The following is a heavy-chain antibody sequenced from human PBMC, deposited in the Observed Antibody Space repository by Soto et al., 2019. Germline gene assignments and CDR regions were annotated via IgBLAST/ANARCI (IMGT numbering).Heavy chain of an antibody. V-gene: IGHV3-23*01. CDR3: NGHYYGSGTYPHY. D-gene: IGHD3-10*01. CDR2: FSGTTRIA. Sequence: EVQLLESGGGSVHPGGSVRLSCAASGFTFSTYAMNWVRQPPGKRLEWVAGFSGTTRIAKYADSVQDRFTISSDNSKNTVYLQMNTPRVEDSDTYYCNGHYYGSGTYPHYWGQGTRVTVSS. J-gene: IGHJ4*02. CDR1: GFTFSTYA.